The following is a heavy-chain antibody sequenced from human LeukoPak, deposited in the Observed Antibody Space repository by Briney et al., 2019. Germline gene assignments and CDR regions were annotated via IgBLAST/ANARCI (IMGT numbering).Heavy chain of an antibody. CDR2: ISYDGSNK. V-gene: IGHV3-30*18. CDR1: GFTVSSNY. Sequence: GGSLRLSCAASGFTVSSNYMSWVRQAPGKGLEWVAVISYDGSNKYYADSVKGRFTISRDNSKNTLYLQMNSLRAEDTAVYYCAKDRPAAARVYWYFDLWGRGTLVTVSS. CDR3: AKDRPAAARVYWYFDL. D-gene: IGHD2-2*01. J-gene: IGHJ2*01.